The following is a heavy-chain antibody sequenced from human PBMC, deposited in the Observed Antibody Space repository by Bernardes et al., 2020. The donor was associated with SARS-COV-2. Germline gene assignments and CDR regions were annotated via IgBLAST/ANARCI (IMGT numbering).Heavy chain of an antibody. CDR2: IYYSGST. V-gene: IGHV4-39*01. CDR3: ARHEGDWRFHYYGSGSYYFDS. Sequence: SETLSLTCAVYGGSLSGYYWGWIRQPPGKGLEWIGSIYYSGSTYYNPSLKSRVTISVDTSKNQFSLKLTSATAADTAVYYCARHEGDWRFHYYGSGSYYFDSWGQGTLVTVSS. CDR1: GGSLSGYY. J-gene: IGHJ4*02. D-gene: IGHD3-10*01.